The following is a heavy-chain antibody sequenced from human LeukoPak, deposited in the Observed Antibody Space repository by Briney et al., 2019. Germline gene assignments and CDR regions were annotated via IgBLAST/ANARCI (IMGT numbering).Heavy chain of an antibody. CDR3: ARDASAYN. CDR2: IAPKTGNT. J-gene: IGHJ4*02. CDR1: GYTFTGYY. Sequence: GASVKVSCKASGYTFTGYYMHWVRQAPGQGLEWLGWIAPKTGNTNYFQKFQARVTMTADTSTSTVYMELRSLTFDDSAVYYCARDASAYNWGQGTLVTVS. D-gene: IGHD4-11*01. V-gene: IGHV1-2*02.